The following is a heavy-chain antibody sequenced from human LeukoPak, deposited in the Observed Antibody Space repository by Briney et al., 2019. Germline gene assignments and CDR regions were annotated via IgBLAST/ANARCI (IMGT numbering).Heavy chain of an antibody. CDR1: GDSISRSTYY. CDR3: ARSSGTGTFSY. D-gene: IGHD6-25*01. V-gene: IGHV4-39*02. Sequence: SETLSLTCTVSGDSISRSTYYWAWIRQPPGRGVEWIGSVYYGRSPYFNPSLESRATISVDTSKNHFSLKMSSVTAADTAVYYCARSSGTGTFSYWGQGTLSPSPQ. CDR2: VYYGRSP. J-gene: IGHJ4*02.